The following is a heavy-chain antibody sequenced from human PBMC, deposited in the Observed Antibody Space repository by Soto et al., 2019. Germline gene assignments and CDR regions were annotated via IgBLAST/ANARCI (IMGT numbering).Heavy chain of an antibody. Sequence: QVHLVESGGGVVQPGRSLRLSCEASGFTLSSHGMHWVRQAPGKGLEWVAVISYDGSHKYFADSVKGRFTISRDNSNNTVYLQMNSLTTEDTALYYCAKEDSSRWTDAFDIWGQGTMVTVSS. CDR1: GFTLSSHG. J-gene: IGHJ3*02. CDR3: AKEDSSRWTDAFDI. CDR2: ISYDGSHK. V-gene: IGHV3-30*18. D-gene: IGHD6-13*01.